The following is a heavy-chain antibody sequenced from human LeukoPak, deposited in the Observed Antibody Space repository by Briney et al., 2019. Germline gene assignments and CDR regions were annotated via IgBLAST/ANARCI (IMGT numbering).Heavy chain of an antibody. D-gene: IGHD3-10*01. CDR2: INPNSGGT. Sequence: ASVKVSCKASGYTFTGYYMHWVRQAPGQGLEWMRWINPNSGGTNYAQKFQGRVTMTRDTSISTAYMELSRLRSDDTAVYYCARYPISMVREPFDYWGQGTLVTVSS. CDR3: ARYPISMVREPFDY. J-gene: IGHJ4*02. CDR1: GYTFTGYY. V-gene: IGHV1-2*02.